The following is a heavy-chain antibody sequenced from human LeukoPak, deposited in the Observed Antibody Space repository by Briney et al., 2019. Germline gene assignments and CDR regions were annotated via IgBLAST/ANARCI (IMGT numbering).Heavy chain of an antibody. CDR2: IYYTGST. Sequence: SETLSLTCTVSGASIYSGNHYWTWIRQFPGKGLEWMGNIYYTGSTNYNPSLKSRLTFSLDTSKNQFFLNLTSVTAGDTAVYHCAREGYGGTFDYWGQGSLVTVST. D-gene: IGHD5-12*01. CDR1: GASIYSGNHY. V-gene: IGHV4-31*03. J-gene: IGHJ4*02. CDR3: AREGYGGTFDY.